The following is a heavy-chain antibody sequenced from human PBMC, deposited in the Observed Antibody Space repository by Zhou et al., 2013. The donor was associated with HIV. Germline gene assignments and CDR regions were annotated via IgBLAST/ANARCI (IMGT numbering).Heavy chain of an antibody. CDR1: GYTFIDFF. V-gene: IGHV1-2*02. CDR2: VSPNTGGT. J-gene: IGHJ4*02. CDR3: ARDQGPGRGKGLDY. Sequence: QVQLVQSGAEVKKPGASVKVSCKASGYTFIDFFIHWVRQAPGRGLEWMGWVSPNTGGTNYAQKFQGRVTMTRDTSINTAYMELTGLTSDDTAMYYCARDQGPGRGKGLDYWGRGSLVTVSS. D-gene: IGHD3-16*01.